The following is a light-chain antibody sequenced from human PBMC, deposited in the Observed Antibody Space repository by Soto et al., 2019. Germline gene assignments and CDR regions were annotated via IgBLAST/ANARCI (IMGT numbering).Light chain of an antibody. Sequence: DIQMTQSPTSLSASVEDRVTITCRASQGIRNFVAWYQQKPGKAPKLLIYAATTLQSGVPSRFSGSGSEKDFTLTINSLQPEDVATYSCQKYSSVPVFGPGTKVEIK. CDR2: AAT. V-gene: IGKV1-27*01. J-gene: IGKJ3*01. CDR3: QKYSSVPV. CDR1: QGIRNF.